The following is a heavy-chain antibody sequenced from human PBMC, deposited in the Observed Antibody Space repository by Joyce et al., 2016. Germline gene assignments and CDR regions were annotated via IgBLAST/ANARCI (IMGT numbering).Heavy chain of an antibody. V-gene: IGHV3-43*01. Sequence: EVQLVESGGVVVQPGGSLRLSCAASGFTFDDYTMHWVRQAPGKGLEWVSLISWDSGSTYYVDAVKGRFTIFRDNSKNSLYLQMNSLRTEDTALYYCAKDRGGFGVVSSSYLDYWGQGTLVTVSS. CDR2: ISWDSGST. D-gene: IGHD3-3*01. CDR1: GFTFDDYT. J-gene: IGHJ4*02. CDR3: AKDRGGFGVVSSSYLDY.